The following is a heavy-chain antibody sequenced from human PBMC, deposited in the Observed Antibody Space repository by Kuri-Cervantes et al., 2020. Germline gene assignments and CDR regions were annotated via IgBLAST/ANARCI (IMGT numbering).Heavy chain of an antibody. CDR2: IYYTGST. V-gene: IGHV4-39*02. Sequence: ESLKISCTVSGGSISSSNYYWGWIRQPPGKGLEWIGTIYYTGSTYYNPSLISRVTISEDTSKNQFSLKLSSVTAADTAVYYCARDRSGYSALRGWYFDLWGRGTLVTVSS. J-gene: IGHJ2*01. D-gene: IGHD3-10*01. CDR1: GGSISSSNYY. CDR3: ARDRSGYSALRGWYFDL.